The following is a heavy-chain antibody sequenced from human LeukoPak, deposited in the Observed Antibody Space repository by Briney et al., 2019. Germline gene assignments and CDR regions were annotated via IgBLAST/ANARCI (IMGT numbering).Heavy chain of an antibody. D-gene: IGHD3-22*01. CDR2: IIPIFGTA. V-gene: IGHV1-69*05. CDR3: AIGGYYDSSGYYYRWFDP. Sequence: PVKVSCKASGGTFSSYAISWVRQAPGQGLEWMGGIIPIFGTANYAQKFQGRVTITTDESTSTAYMELSSLRSEDTAVYYCAIGGYYDSSGYYYRWFDPWGQGTLVTVSS. J-gene: IGHJ5*02. CDR1: GGTFSSYA.